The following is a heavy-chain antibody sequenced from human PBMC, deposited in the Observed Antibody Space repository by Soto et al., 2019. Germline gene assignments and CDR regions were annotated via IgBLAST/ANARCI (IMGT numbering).Heavy chain of an antibody. Sequence: QVQLQESGPGLVKPSETLSVTCTVSGGSISNHYWSWIRQPPGKGLEWIGYIYYNGNTNYNPPLKSRVTMSVDTSKNQISLKLSSVTAADTAVYYCTRANWYSEYWGQGTLVTVSS. V-gene: IGHV4-59*11. CDR3: TRANWYSEY. CDR1: GGSISNHY. D-gene: IGHD7-27*01. J-gene: IGHJ4*02. CDR2: IYYNGNT.